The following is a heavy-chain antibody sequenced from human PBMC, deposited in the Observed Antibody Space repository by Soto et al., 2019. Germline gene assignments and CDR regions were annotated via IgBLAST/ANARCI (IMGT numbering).Heavy chain of an antibody. D-gene: IGHD6-6*01. CDR2: IIPILGIA. CDR3: ASTYSSSSEKKILDY. V-gene: IGHV1-69*02. J-gene: IGHJ4*02. CDR1: GGTFSSYT. Sequence: GASVKVSCKASGGTFSSYTISWVRQAPGQGLEWMGRIIPILGIANYAQKFQGRVTITADKSTSTAYMELSSLRSGDTAVYYCASTYSSSSEKKILDYWGQGTLVTVSS.